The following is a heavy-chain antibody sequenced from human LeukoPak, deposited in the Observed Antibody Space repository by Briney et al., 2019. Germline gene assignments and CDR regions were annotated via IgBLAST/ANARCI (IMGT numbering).Heavy chain of an antibody. CDR1: GYTFTGSGWY. J-gene: IGHJ4*02. Sequence: GDSVKVSCKASGYTFTGSGWYLYWLRQAPGQGLECVGWIHPNNGATLYAQKFQGRVAMTTDTSISAAYMELSRLRPDGTAMYYCARDGPAQMVDFDYWGQGTLVTVSS. V-gene: IGHV1-2*02. D-gene: IGHD3-10*01. CDR3: ARDGPAQMVDFDY. CDR2: IHPNNGAT.